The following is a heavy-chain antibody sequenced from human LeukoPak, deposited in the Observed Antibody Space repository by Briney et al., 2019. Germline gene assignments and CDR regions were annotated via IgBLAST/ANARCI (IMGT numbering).Heavy chain of an antibody. V-gene: IGHV3-23*01. CDR1: GFTFNYYA. Sequence: PGGSLRLSCAASGFTFNYYAMSWVRQAPGKWLEWVSGISDNEGSTYYTDSVKGRFTISRDNTKNTVYLQMNNLRPDDTAVYFCARHDSFIPYWGQGTLVTVSS. CDR2: ISDNEGST. CDR3: ARHDSFIPY. D-gene: IGHD5-18*01. J-gene: IGHJ4*02.